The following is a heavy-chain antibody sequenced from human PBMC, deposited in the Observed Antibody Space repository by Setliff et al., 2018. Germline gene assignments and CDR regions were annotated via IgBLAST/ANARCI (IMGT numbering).Heavy chain of an antibody. CDR3: AAIGLDTALITGVLFDF. CDR2: INPNSGGT. V-gene: IGHV1-2*06. Sequence: ASVKVSCKASGYTFTGYYMHWVRQAPGQGLEWMGRINPNSGGTNYAQKFQGRVTMTRDTSISTAYMELSRLRSDDTAVYYCAAIGLDTALITGVLFDFWGQGTLVTVSS. D-gene: IGHD5-18*01. CDR1: GYTFTGYY. J-gene: IGHJ4*02.